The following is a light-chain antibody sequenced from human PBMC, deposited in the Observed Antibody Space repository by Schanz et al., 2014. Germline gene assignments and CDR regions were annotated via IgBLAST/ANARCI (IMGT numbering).Light chain of an antibody. J-gene: IGLJ3*02. CDR3: SSYAGSINWV. CDR2: EVS. CDR1: SSDIGGYNY. V-gene: IGLV2-8*01. Sequence: QSALTQPPSASGSPGQSVTISCTGTSSDIGGYNYVSWYQHHPGKAPKLMIYEVSKRPSGVPDRFSGSKSGNTASLTVSGLQAEDEADYYCSSYAGSINWVFGGGTKLTVL.